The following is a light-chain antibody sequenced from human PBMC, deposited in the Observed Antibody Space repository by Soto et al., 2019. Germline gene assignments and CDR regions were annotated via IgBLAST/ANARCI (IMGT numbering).Light chain of an antibody. V-gene: IGLV2-14*01. CDR3: GSYRPSSTLVV. J-gene: IGLJ2*01. CDR2: AVS. CDR1: SSDVDDYKY. Sequence: QSALTQPASVSGSPGQSITISCTGTSSDVDDYKYISWYQQHPGKAPRLMIYAVSNRPSGVSNRFSGSKSANTASLTISGLQAEDEAHYYCGSYRPSSTLVVFGGGTKVTVL.